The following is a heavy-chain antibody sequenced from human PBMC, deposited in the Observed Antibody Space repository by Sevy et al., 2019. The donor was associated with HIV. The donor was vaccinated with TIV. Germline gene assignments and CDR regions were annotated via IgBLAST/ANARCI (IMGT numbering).Heavy chain of an antibody. CDR2: IYYSGST. CDR1: GGSISSYY. V-gene: IGHV4-59*01. Sequence: SETLSLTCTVSGGSISSYYWSWIRQPPGKGLEWIGYIYYSGSTNYNPSLKSRVTISVDTSKNQFSLKLSSVTAADTAAYYCARRYYGDYFGYYYYYMDVWGKGTTVTVSS. J-gene: IGHJ6*03. D-gene: IGHD4-17*01. CDR3: ARRYYGDYFGYYYYYMDV.